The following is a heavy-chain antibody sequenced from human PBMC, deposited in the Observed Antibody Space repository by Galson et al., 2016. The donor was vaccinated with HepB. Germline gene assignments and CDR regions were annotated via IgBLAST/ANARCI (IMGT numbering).Heavy chain of an antibody. CDR1: GFTFNSYA. Sequence: SLRLSCAASGFTFNSYAMSWVRQAPGKGLEWVAGISASGQTTFYADSVTGRFTISRDNSKNTLNLGMNKLRVDDTAVYYCVKDRRYGDYVGWFDPWGQGTPVIVSS. V-gene: IGHV3-23*01. CDR3: VKDRRYGDYVGWFDP. D-gene: IGHD4-17*01. J-gene: IGHJ5*02. CDR2: ISASGQTT.